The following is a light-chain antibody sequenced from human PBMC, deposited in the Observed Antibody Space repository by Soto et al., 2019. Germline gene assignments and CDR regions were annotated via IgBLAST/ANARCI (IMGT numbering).Light chain of an antibody. Sequence: YDLTRPLSVSVALGQTATITFGGNNIGSKNVHWYQQKPGQAPVLVIYRDSNRPSGIPERFSGSNSGNTATLTISRAQAGDEADYYCQVWDSSTHYVFGTGTKVTVL. J-gene: IGLJ1*01. CDR3: QVWDSSTHYV. CDR1: NIGSKN. V-gene: IGLV3-9*01. CDR2: RDS.